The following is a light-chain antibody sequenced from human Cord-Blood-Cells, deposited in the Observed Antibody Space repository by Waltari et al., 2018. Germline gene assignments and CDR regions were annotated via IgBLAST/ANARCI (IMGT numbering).Light chain of an antibody. J-gene: IGKJ1*01. CDR1: QSVLYSSNNKNY. V-gene: IGKV4-1*01. Sequence: DIVMTQSPDSLAVSLGESAPINCKSSQSVLYSSNNKNYLAWYQQKPGQPPKLLIYWASTRESGVPDRFSGSGSGTDFTLTISSLQAEDVAVYYCQQYYSSPTFGQGTKVEIK. CDR3: QQYYSSPT. CDR2: WAS.